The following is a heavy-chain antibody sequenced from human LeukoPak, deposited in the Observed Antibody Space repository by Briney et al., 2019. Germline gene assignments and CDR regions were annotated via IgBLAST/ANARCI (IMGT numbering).Heavy chain of an antibody. Sequence: ASVKVSCKASGYTFTSYYMHWVRRAPGQGLEWMGIINPSGGSTSYAQKFQGRVTMTRDMSTSTVYMELSSLRSEDTAVYYCARDQLSIVGASYFDYWGQGTLVTVSS. J-gene: IGHJ4*02. D-gene: IGHD1-26*01. CDR3: ARDQLSIVGASYFDY. CDR1: GYTFTSYY. CDR2: INPSGGST. V-gene: IGHV1-46*01.